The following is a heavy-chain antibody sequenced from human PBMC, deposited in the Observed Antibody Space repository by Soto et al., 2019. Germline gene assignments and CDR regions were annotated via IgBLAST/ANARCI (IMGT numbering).Heavy chain of an antibody. J-gene: IGHJ6*02. CDR1: GFTFSSYG. D-gene: IGHD6-6*01. CDR2: IWYDGSNK. CDR3: AREEAGSSSSLEGYYYYYGMDV. Sequence: QVQLVESGGGVVQPGRSLRLSCAASGFTFSSYGMHWVRQAPGKGLEWVAVIWYDGSNKYYADSVKGRFTISRDNSNNTLYLQMNSLRAEDTAVYYCAREEAGSSSSLEGYYYYYGMDVWGQGTTVTVSS. V-gene: IGHV3-33*01.